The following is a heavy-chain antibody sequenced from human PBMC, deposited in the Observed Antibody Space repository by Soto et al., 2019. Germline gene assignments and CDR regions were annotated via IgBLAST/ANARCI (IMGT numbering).Heavy chain of an antibody. Sequence: GGSLRLSCAASGFTFSSYAMSWVRQAPGKGLEWVSAISGSGGSTYYADSVKGRFTISRDNSKNTLYLQMNSLRAEDTAVYYCAKDRVRFLGAPSYDYWGQGALVTVSS. CDR1: GFTFSSYA. J-gene: IGHJ4*02. CDR3: AKDRVRFLGAPSYDY. D-gene: IGHD3-3*01. V-gene: IGHV3-23*01. CDR2: ISGSGGST.